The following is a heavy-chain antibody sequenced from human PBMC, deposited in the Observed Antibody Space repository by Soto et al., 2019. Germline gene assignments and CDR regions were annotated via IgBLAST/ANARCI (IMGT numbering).Heavy chain of an antibody. CDR3: VRIGITIFGVVIPGDY. CDR1: GYTFTSYG. J-gene: IGHJ4*02. CDR2: ISAYNGNT. V-gene: IGHV1-18*04. Sequence: ASVKVSCKASGYTFTSYGISWVRQAPGQGLEWMGWISAYNGNTNYAQKLQGRVTMTTDTSTSTAYMELRSLRSDDTAVYYCVRIGITIFGVVIPGDYWGQGTLVTVSS. D-gene: IGHD3-3*01.